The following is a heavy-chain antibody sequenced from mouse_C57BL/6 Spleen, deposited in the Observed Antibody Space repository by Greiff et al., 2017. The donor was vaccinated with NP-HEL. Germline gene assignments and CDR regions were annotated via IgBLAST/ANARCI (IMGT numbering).Heavy chain of an antibody. D-gene: IGHD1-1*01. V-gene: IGHV5-4*01. CDR3: ARDDGYGSSYWYYFDY. CDR1: GFTFSSYA. CDR2: ISDGGSYT. Sequence: EVKLEESGGGLVKPGGSLKLSCAASGFTFSSYAMSWVRQTPEKRLEWVATISDGGSYTYYPDNVKGRFTISRDNAKNNLYLQMSHLKSEDTAMYYCARDDGYGSSYWYYFDYWGQGTTLTVSS. J-gene: IGHJ2*01.